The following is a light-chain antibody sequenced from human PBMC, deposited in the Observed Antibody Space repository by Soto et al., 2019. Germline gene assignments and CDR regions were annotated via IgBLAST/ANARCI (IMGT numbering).Light chain of an antibody. Sequence: QSALTQPPSASGSPGQSVTISCTGTSSDVGGYNYVSWYQQHPGKAPKLMIYEVTKRPSGVPDRFSGSKSGNTASLTVSGLLAEDEADYYCYSYAGTHRVFGTGTKLTVL. CDR3: YSYAGTHRV. CDR1: SSDVGGYNY. V-gene: IGLV2-8*01. CDR2: EVT. J-gene: IGLJ1*01.